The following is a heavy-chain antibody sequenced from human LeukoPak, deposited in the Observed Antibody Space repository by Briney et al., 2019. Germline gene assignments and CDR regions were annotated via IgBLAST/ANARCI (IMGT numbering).Heavy chain of an antibody. Sequence: SETLSLTCAVSGGSISSYYWSWIRQPPGKGLEWIGYIYYSGSTNYNPSLKSRVTISVDTSKNQFSLKLSSVTAADTAVYYCARVHGGWFDPWGQGTLVTVSS. J-gene: IGHJ5*02. CDR2: IYYSGST. V-gene: IGHV4-59*01. D-gene: IGHD3-3*01. CDR3: ARVHGGWFDP. CDR1: GGSISSYY.